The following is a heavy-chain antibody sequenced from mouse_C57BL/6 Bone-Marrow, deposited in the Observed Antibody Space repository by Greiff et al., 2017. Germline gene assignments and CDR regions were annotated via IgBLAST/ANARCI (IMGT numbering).Heavy chain of an antibody. V-gene: IGHV1-69*01. CDR1: GYTFTSYW. CDR3: AREDDGYYVGAMDY. J-gene: IGHJ4*01. Sequence: QVQLQQPGAELVMPGASVKLSCKASGYTFTSYWMHWVKQRPGQGLEWIGEIDPSDSYTNYNQKFKGKSTLTVDKSSSTAYMQLSSLTSEDSAVYYCAREDDGYYVGAMDYWGQGTSGTVSA. D-gene: IGHD2-3*01. CDR2: IDPSDSYT.